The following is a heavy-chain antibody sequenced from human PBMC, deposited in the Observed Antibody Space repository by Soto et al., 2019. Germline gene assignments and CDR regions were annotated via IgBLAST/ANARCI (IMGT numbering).Heavy chain of an antibody. D-gene: IGHD6-19*01. V-gene: IGHV3-74*01. CDR3: ARGYSSGPDY. CDR2: INSDGSTT. J-gene: IGHJ4*02. CDR1: GFTFSDHW. Sequence: EVQLVESGGGVVQPGGSLRLSCAASGFTFSDHWMHWVRQVPGKGLVWVARINSDGSTTTYADSVKGRFTISRANARKTLYLQMDSLRAGDTALYYCARGYSSGPDYWGQGTLVTVSS.